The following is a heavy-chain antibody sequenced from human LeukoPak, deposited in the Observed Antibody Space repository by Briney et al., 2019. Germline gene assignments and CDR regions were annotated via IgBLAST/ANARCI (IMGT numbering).Heavy chain of an antibody. D-gene: IGHD3-22*01. V-gene: IGHV1-2*04. Sequence: ASVKVSCKASGYTFTGYYMHWVRQAPGQGLEWMGWINPNSGGTNYAQKFQGWVTMTRDTSISTAYMELSRLRSDDTAVYYCARERDYGSSGLDYWGQGTLVTVSS. J-gene: IGHJ4*02. CDR1: GYTFTGYY. CDR3: ARERDYGSSGLDY. CDR2: INPNSGGT.